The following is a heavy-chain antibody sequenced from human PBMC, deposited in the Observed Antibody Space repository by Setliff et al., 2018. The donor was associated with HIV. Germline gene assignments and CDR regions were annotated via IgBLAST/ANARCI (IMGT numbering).Heavy chain of an antibody. CDR2: VKSQRDGGTV. CDR3: TRVDSNYEKFDC. J-gene: IGHJ4*02. D-gene: IGHD4-4*01. CDR1: GFTFNKAW. Sequence: GGSLRLSCAASGFTFNKAWMNWVRQAPGKGLEWVARVKSQRDGGTVDYAAPMKGRFTISRDDSKNSLYLQMNSLKTEDTAVYYCTRVDSNYEKFDCWGQGSLVTVSS. V-gene: IGHV3-15*07.